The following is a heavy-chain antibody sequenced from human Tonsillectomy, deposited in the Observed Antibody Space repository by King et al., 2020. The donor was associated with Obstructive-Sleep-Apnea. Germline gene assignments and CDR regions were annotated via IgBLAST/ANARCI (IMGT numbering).Heavy chain of an antibody. V-gene: IGHV4-4*07. J-gene: IGHJ4*02. CDR1: GDSMSGRY. CDR3: ARVWSPGRGFDY. CDR2: IYARGST. D-gene: IGHD3-3*01. Sequence: VQLQESGPGLVKPSETMSLTCTISGDSMSGRYWSLIRQAAGEGLEWIGRIYARGSTDYNPSLKSRVTMSVDTSENQFSLKLTSMTAADTAVYYCARVWSPGRGFDYWGQGKLVIVSS.